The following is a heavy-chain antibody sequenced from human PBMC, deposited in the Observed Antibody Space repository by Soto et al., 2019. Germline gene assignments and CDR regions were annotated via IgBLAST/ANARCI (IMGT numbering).Heavy chain of an antibody. D-gene: IGHD4-17*01. V-gene: IGHV1-3*01. CDR1: GYTFSTYA. CDR3: ARGVSTVTPNWFDP. Sequence: ASVKVSCKASGYTFSTYAMNWVRQAPGQGLEWMGWINAGNGNTKYSQKFQGRVTITRDTSATTAYMELSSLRSEDTAVYYCARGVSTVTPNWFDPWGQGTLVTVS. CDR2: INAGNGNT. J-gene: IGHJ5*02.